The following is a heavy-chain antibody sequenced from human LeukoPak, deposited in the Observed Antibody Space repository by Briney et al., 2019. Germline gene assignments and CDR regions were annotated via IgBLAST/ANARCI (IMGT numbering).Heavy chain of an antibody. V-gene: IGHV3-74*01. D-gene: IGHD3-10*01. J-gene: IGHJ4*02. Sequence: GGSLRLSCAASGFTFSNYWMHWVRHAPGRGLEWVSYTNTDGRCTTYADSVKGRFTISRDNAKNTLYLQMNSLRTAETYVYYCARDRAGSGNYHPFDYWGQGTPVTVSS. CDR3: ARDRAGSGNYHPFDY. CDR2: TNTDGRCT. CDR1: GFTFSNYW.